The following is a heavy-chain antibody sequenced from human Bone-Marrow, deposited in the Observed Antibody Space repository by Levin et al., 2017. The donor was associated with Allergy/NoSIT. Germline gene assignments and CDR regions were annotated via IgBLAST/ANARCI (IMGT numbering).Heavy chain of an antibody. V-gene: IGHV3-21*01. Sequence: KSGGSLRLSCSASGFTFSAYGMNWVRQAPGQGLEWVSTISTTSEYIYYADSLKGRFTISRDNAKNSLYLQMNSLRAEDTALYYCARGNGRTNYGDYLDYWGQGTLVTVSS. D-gene: IGHD4-17*01. J-gene: IGHJ4*02. CDR3: ARGNGRTNYGDYLDY. CDR1: GFTFSAYG. CDR2: ISTTSEYI.